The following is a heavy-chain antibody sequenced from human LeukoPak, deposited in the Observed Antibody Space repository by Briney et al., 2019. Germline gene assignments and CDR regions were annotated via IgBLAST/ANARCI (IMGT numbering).Heavy chain of an antibody. CDR1: GFTFSSYW. CDR3: ARGRPHGNDY. D-gene: IGHD4-23*01. Sequence: GGSLRLSCAASGFTFSSYWMSWVRQAPGKGLEWVANIKQDGSKKYYVDSVKGRFTISRDNAKNSLYLQTNSLRVEDTAVYYCARGRPHGNDYWGQGTLVTVSS. V-gene: IGHV3-7*01. J-gene: IGHJ4*02. CDR2: IKQDGSKK.